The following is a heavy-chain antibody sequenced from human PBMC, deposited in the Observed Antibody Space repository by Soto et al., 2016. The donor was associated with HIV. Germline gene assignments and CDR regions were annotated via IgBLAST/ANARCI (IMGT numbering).Heavy chain of an antibody. CDR3: ARGAPQTGRYSASGTPVYFHH. D-gene: IGHD3-10*01. V-gene: IGHV1-2*02. CDR2: INPNSGGT. Sequence: QVQLVQSGAEVKKPGASVKVSCKAFGYSFTGYFLHWVRQAPGQGLEWMGWINPNSGGTRFAQKFQGRVSMTRDTSISTVHMDLGSLRSDDTAIYYCARGAPQTGRYSASGTPVYFHHWGQGHRWSPSPQ. J-gene: IGHJ1*01. CDR1: GYSFTGYF.